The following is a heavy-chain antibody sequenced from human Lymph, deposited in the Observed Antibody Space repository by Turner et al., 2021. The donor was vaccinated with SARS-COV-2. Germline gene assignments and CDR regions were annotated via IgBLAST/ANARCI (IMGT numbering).Heavy chain of an antibody. J-gene: IGHJ4*02. Sequence: QVQLVQSGAEVKKPGASVKVSCKVSGYTLTELSIHWVRQAPGKGLEWMGGFDPEDGETIYAQKFQGRVTMTEDTSTDTAYMERSSLRSEDTAVYYCATLKSNWKILTGRYYFDFWGQGTLVTVSS. D-gene: IGHD1-1*01. V-gene: IGHV1-24*01. CDR1: GYTLTELS. CDR3: ATLKSNWKILTGRYYFDF. CDR2: FDPEDGET.